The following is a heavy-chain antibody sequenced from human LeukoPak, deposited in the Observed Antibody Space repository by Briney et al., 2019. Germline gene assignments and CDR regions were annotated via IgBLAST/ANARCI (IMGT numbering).Heavy chain of an antibody. CDR2: ISSSSSTI. V-gene: IGHV3-48*01. Sequence: GGSLRLSCAASGFTFSSYSTNWVRQAPGKGLEWVSYISSSSSTIYYADSVKGRFTISRDNAKNSLYLQMNSLRAEDTAVYYCAKSRGYYYEKSGPADYWGQGILVTVSS. CDR3: AKSRGYYYEKSGPADY. D-gene: IGHD3-22*01. CDR1: GFTFSSYS. J-gene: IGHJ4*02.